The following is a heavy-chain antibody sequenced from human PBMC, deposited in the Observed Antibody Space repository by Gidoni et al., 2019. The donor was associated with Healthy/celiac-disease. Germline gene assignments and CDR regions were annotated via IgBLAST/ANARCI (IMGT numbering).Heavy chain of an antibody. CDR2: IYSGGST. D-gene: IGHD3-22*01. V-gene: IGHV3-53*01. J-gene: IGHJ3*02. Sequence: EVQLVESGGGLIQPGGSLRLSCAASGFTVSSNYRSWVRQAPGKGLEWVSVIYSGGSTYYADSVKGRFTISRDNSKNTLYLQMNSLRAEDTAVYYCARVVVITHRDAFDIWGQGTMVTVSS. CDR1: GFTVSSNY. CDR3: ARVVVITHRDAFDI.